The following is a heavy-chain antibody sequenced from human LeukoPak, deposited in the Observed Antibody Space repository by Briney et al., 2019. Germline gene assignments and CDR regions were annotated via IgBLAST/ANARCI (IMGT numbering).Heavy chain of an antibody. J-gene: IGHJ4*02. CDR2: INYSGST. CDR1: GASISNYY. Sequence: PSETLSLTCTVSGASISNYYWSWIRQPPGKGLEWVAYINYSGSTRYNPSLKSRVTISVDTSKNQFSLKLNSVTAADTAVYYCARGRYGDDGHYWGQGTLVTVSS. D-gene: IGHD4-17*01. CDR3: ARGRYGDDGHY. V-gene: IGHV4-59*01.